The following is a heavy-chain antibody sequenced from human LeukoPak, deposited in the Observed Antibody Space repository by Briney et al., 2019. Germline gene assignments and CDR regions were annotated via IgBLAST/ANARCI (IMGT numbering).Heavy chain of an antibody. V-gene: IGHV4-30-2*01. CDR2: IYHSGST. D-gene: IGHD1-26*01. CDR3: ARTYPNSGSVDY. Sequence: SEALSLTCAVSGGSISSGGYSWSWIRQPPGKGLEWIGYIYHSGSTYYNPSLKSRVTISVDRSKNQFSLKLSSVTAADTAVYYCARTYPNSGSVDYWGQGTLVTVSS. J-gene: IGHJ4*02. CDR1: GGSISSGGYS.